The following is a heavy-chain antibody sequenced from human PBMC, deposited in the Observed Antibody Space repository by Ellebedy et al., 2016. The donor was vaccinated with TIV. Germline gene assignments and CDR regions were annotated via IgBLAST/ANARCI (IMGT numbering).Heavy chain of an antibody. D-gene: IGHD2-15*01. Sequence: GESLKISCAASGFTFSTYWMSWVRQAPGKGLEWVANIKQDGSEKYYVDSVKGRFTISRDSAKNSLYLQMNSLRAEDTAVYYCAREGRYCSRGSCYGGWFDPWGQGTLVTVSS. CDR3: AREGRYCSRGSCYGGWFDP. J-gene: IGHJ5*02. CDR2: IKQDGSEK. V-gene: IGHV3-7*01. CDR1: GFTFSTYW.